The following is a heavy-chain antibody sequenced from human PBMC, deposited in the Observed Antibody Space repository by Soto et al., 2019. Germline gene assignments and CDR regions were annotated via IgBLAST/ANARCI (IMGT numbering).Heavy chain of an antibody. CDR1: GDSISSGGYA. CDR3: ARGGGSYPIDY. D-gene: IGHD1-26*01. V-gene: IGHV4-30-2*01. J-gene: IGHJ4*02. CDR2: IYHTGST. Sequence: QLQLQESGSGLVKPSQTLSLTCAVSGDSISSGGYAWNWIRQPPGKGLEWIGYIYHTGSTYYNPTFNSRVTISIDRSNNQFSLKLSSVTAADTAVYYCARGGGSYPIDYWGQGTLVTVSS.